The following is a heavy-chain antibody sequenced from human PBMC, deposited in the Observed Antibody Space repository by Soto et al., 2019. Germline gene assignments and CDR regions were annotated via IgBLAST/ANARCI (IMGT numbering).Heavy chain of an antibody. Sequence: GGSLRLSCAASGFTFDDYAMHWVRQAPGKGLEWVSGISWDSGSIDYADSVKGRFTISRDNSKNSLYLQMNSLRAEDTAVYYCAKESQDIVLMVYAVTDWYFDLLGRGTLLTVSS. J-gene: IGHJ2*01. V-gene: IGHV3-9*01. CDR1: GFTFDDYA. CDR2: ISWDSGSI. CDR3: AKESQDIVLMVYAVTDWYFDL. D-gene: IGHD2-8*01.